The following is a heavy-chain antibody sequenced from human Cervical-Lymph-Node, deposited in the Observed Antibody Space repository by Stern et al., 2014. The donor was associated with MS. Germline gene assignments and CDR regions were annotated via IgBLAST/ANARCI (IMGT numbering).Heavy chain of an antibody. D-gene: IGHD5-18*01. Sequence: VQLVESGPGLLKPSETLSLTCTVSGGSIRTYYRSWIRQPPGKGLEWIGYFYDNGITKYNPSLKSRVTISDDTSKTPFFLKPTSGTAADTAIYYCVRHGDSKGHFQLWGQGTLVTVSS. V-gene: IGHV4-59*08. J-gene: IGHJ1*01. CDR3: VRHGDSKGHFQL. CDR1: GGSIRTYY. CDR2: FYDNGIT.